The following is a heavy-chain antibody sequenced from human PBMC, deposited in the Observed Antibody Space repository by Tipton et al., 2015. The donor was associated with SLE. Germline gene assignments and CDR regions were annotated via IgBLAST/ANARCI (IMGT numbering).Heavy chain of an antibody. V-gene: IGHV4-61*09. CDR3: ARSVEIQGVLRCYFDN. CDR1: GASVSLGSYY. D-gene: IGHD3-10*01. CDR2: IHTSGST. J-gene: IGHJ4*02. Sequence: TLSLTCSVSGASVSLGSYYWSWVRQPAGKGLEWIGHIHTSGSTNYNPSLTSRVTISADTSKRQFSLKLGSVTAADTAVYFCARSVEIQGVLRCYFDNWGQGTLVTVSS.